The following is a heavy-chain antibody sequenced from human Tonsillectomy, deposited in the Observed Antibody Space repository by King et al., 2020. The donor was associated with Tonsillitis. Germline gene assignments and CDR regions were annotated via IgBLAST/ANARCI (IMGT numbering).Heavy chain of an antibody. Sequence: VQLVESGGCLVQPGGSLRLSCAVSGFTVSSYVMSWVRQAPGKGLEWGSVSIGSGDSTYYADSVKGRFTISRDNSKNTLYLQMNSLRAEDTAVYYCAIFGGDYWGQGTLVTVSS. CDR2: SIGSGDST. D-gene: IGHD3-3*02. CDR3: AIFGGDY. CDR1: GFTVSSYV. J-gene: IGHJ4*02. V-gene: IGHV3-23*04.